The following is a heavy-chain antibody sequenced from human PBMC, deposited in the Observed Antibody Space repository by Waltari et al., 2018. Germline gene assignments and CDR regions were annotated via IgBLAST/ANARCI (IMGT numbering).Heavy chain of an antibody. V-gene: IGHV4-30-2*01. D-gene: IGHD3-3*01. CDR3: ARGYYHFWSGYSVAFDY. J-gene: IGHJ4*02. CDR2: IYHSGST. Sequence: QLQLQESGSGLVKPSQTLSLTCAVSGGSISSGGYSWSWIRQPPGTGLEWIGYIYHSGSTYYNPSLKSRVTISVDRSKNHFSLKLSSVTAADTAVYYCARGYYHFWSGYSVAFDYWGQGTLVTVSS. CDR1: GGSISSGGYS.